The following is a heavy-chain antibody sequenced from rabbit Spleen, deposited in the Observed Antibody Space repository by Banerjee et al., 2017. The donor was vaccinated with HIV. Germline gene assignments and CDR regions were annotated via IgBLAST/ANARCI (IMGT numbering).Heavy chain of an antibody. J-gene: IGHJ4*01. CDR1: GFDLSSYYY. Sequence: QSLEESGGDLVKPGASLTLTCTASGFDLSSYYYMCWVRQAPGKGLEWIACIDTGSSGFTYFANWAKGRFTISKTSSTTVTLQMTSLTGADTATYFCARYYAADAGYADGRFDLWGQGTLVTVS. CDR2: IDTGSSGFT. D-gene: IGHD6-1*01. CDR3: ARYYAADAGYADGRFDL. V-gene: IGHV1S40*01.